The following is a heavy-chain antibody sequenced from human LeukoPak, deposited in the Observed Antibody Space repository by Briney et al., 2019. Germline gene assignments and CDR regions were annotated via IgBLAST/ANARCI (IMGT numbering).Heavy chain of an antibody. V-gene: IGHV3-23*01. CDR1: GFTFSSYA. CDR3: AKGDPDSGSYRQVDY. Sequence: GGSLRLSCAASGFTFSSYAMSWVRQAPGKGLEWVSAISGSGGSTYYADSVKGRFTISRDNSKNTLYLQMNSMRGEDTAVYYCAKGDPDSGSYRQVDYWGQGTLVTVSS. CDR2: ISGSGGST. D-gene: IGHD1-26*01. J-gene: IGHJ4*02.